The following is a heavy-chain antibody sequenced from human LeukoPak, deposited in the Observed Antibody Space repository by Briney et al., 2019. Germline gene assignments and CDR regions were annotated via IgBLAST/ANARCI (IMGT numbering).Heavy chain of an antibody. D-gene: IGHD6-19*01. Sequence: GGSLRLSCAASGFTFSDYYMSWIRQAPGKGLEWLSYISSAASAIYYADSVSGRFTISRDNTNHSLLLQMNSLRAEDSAVYYCARVAVAGTIHWGQGTLVTVSS. J-gene: IGHJ4*02. V-gene: IGHV3-11*04. CDR2: ISSAASAI. CDR3: ARVAVAGTIH. CDR1: GFTFSDYY.